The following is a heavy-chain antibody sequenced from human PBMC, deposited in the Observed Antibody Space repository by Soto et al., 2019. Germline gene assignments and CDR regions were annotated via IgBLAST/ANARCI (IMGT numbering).Heavy chain of an antibody. J-gene: IGHJ4*02. CDR2: ISGSGGST. CDR1: GFTFSSYA. CDR3: AKAGIADYYFDY. D-gene: IGHD6-13*01. V-gene: IGHV3-23*01. Sequence: EVQLLESGGGLVQPGGSLRLSCAASGFTFSSYAMSWVRQAPGKGLEWVSAISGSGGSTYYADSVKGRFTIPRDNSKNTLYLQMNSLRAEDTAVYYCAKAGIADYYFDYWGQGTLVTVSS.